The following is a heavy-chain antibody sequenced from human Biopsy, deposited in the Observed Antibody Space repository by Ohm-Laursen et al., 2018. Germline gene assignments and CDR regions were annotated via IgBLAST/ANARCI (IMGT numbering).Heavy chain of an antibody. CDR1: DGSISNIINY. CDR2: IYHTGIT. J-gene: IGHJ4*02. V-gene: IGHV4-39*01. D-gene: IGHD3-10*01. CDR3: ARHSFGSGRDF. Sequence: ETLSLTCTVTDGSISNIINYWGWIRQPLGKGLEWLGSIYHTGITDYNPSLKSRVTISVDTSNNQFSLKLSSLAAADTAVYYCARHSFGSGRDFWGQGTLVTVSS.